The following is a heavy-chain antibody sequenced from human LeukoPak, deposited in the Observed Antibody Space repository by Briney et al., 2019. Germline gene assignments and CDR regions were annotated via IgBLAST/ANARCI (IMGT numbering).Heavy chain of an antibody. Sequence: PGGSRRLAWPPSGFTFSAIGMTWVRQPPGKGLEWVSTISPRSNGTAYYADSVKDRFTISRDNSKTTLYLQMNSLRAEDTAVYYCVKDDFSSIIIVGALDIWGQGTMVTGSS. V-gene: IGHV3-23*01. CDR2: ISPRSNGTA. CDR1: GFTFSAIG. D-gene: IGHD3-22*01. J-gene: IGHJ3*02. CDR3: VKDDFSSIIIVGALDI.